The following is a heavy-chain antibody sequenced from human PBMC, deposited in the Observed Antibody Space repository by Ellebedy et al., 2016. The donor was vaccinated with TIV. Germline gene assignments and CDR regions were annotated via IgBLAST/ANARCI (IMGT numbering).Heavy chain of an antibody. CDR3: ATKPRGYSYGPVDY. V-gene: IGHV3-30-3*01. Sequence: GESLKISCAASGFTFSSDAMHWVRQAPGKGLEWVAVISYDGSNKYYADSVKGRFTISRDNSKNTLYLQMNSLRAEDTAVYYCATKPRGYSYGPVDYWGQGTLVTVSS. D-gene: IGHD5-18*01. J-gene: IGHJ4*02. CDR1: GFTFSSDA. CDR2: ISYDGSNK.